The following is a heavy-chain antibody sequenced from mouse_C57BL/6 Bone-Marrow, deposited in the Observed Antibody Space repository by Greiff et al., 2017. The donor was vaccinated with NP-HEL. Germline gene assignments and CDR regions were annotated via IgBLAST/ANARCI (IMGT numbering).Heavy chain of an antibody. D-gene: IGHD2-5*01. J-gene: IGHJ3*01. CDR1: GYTFTDYN. V-gene: IGHV1-22*01. CDR3: ARSGPYYSKGFAY. CDR2: INPNNGGT. Sequence: VQLKESGPELVKPGASVKMSCKASGYTFTDYNMHWVKQSHGKSLEWIGYINPNNGGTSYNQKFKGKATLTVNKSSSTAYMELRSLTSEDSAVYYCARSGPYYSKGFAYWGQGTLVTVSA.